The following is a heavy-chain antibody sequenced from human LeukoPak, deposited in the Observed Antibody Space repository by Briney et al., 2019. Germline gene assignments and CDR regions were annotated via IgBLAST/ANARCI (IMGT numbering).Heavy chain of an antibody. D-gene: IGHD3-3*01. CDR3: ARSWGIFGVVRYAFDI. CDR2: IYISGST. J-gene: IGHJ3*02. CDR1: GGSISSGSYY. V-gene: IGHV4-61*02. Sequence: PSETLFLTCTVSGGSISSGSYYWSWIRQPAGKGLEWIGRIYISGSTNYNPSLKSRVTISVDTSKNQFSLKLSSVTAADTAVYYCARSWGIFGVVRYAFDIWGQGTMVTVSS.